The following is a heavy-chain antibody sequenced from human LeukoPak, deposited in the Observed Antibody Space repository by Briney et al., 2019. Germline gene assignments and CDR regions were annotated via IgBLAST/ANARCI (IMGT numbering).Heavy chain of an antibody. Sequence: PGGSLRLSCAASGFTFSSYAMSWVRQAAGKGLEWVSAISGSGGTTYYAGSVKGRFTISRDNSKNTLYMQMNSLRAEDTAVYYFPKEAQYNYGHGPLDYWGQGPVVSVSS. CDR1: GFTFSSYA. V-gene: IGHV3-23*01. CDR2: ISGSGGTT. CDR3: PKEAQYNYGHGPLDY. J-gene: IGHJ4*02. D-gene: IGHD5-18*01.